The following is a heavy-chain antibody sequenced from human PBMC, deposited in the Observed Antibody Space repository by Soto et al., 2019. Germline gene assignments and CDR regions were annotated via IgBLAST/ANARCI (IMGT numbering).Heavy chain of an antibody. V-gene: IGHV3-30*18. CDR3: AKDRGYSYRYYYGMDV. CDR2: ISYYGSNK. D-gene: IGHD5-18*01. Sequence: GGSLRLSSAASGFTFSNYGMHWVRQAPGKGLEWVAVISYYGSNKYYADSVKGRFTISRDNSKNTLYLQMNSLRAEDTAVYYCAKDRGYSYRYYYGMDVWGQGT. CDR1: GFTFSNYG. J-gene: IGHJ6*02.